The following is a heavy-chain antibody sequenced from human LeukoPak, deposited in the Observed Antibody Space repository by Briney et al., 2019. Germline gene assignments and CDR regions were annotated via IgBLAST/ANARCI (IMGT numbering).Heavy chain of an antibody. J-gene: IGHJ4*02. V-gene: IGHV4-4*09. Sequence: SETLSLTCTVSGGSIGTYYWSWIRQSPGKGLEWIGYIYVTGSTRYNPYLQSRVSMSVDASKNQVSLKLGSVTAADTAVYYCARLRRDINDWYADDCWGQGTLVTVSS. D-gene: IGHD6-19*01. CDR3: ARLRRDINDWYADDC. CDR1: GGSIGTYY. CDR2: IYVTGST.